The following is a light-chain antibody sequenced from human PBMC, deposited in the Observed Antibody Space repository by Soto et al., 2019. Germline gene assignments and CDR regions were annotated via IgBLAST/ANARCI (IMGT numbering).Light chain of an antibody. CDR1: QSLLYSSNNKNY. CDR2: WAS. J-gene: IGKJ3*01. CDR3: PQYYSTPPT. Sequence: DIVMTQSPDSLSVSLGERATINFRSSQSLLYSSNNKNYLAWYQHKPGQPPKLLIYWASTRESGVPDRFSGSGSGTDFILTISSLQAEDVALYYCPQYYSTPPTSGPVTKADI. V-gene: IGKV4-1*01.